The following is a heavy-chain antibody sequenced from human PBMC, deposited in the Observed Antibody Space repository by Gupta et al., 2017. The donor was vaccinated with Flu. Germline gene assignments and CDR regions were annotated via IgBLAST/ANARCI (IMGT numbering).Heavy chain of an antibody. D-gene: IGHD6-13*01. CDR2: ISSNGGST. CDR1: GFTFRSSA. J-gene: IGHJ6*02. Sequence: EVQLVESGGGLVQPGGSLRLSCAASGFTFRSSAMHWVRQAPGKGLEYVSAISSNGGSTYYANSVKGRFTISRDSSKNTLYLQMGSLRAEDMAVYYCARGGSSSWYGRYYYYGMDVWGQGTTVTVSS. V-gene: IGHV3-64*01. CDR3: ARGGSSSWYGRYYYYGMDV.